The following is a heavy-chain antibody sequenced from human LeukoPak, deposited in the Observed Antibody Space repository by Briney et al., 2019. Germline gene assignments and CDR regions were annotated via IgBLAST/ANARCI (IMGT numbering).Heavy chain of an antibody. CDR1: GFTFSSYW. CDR2: IKQDGSDK. D-gene: IGHD2-2*01. V-gene: IGHV3-7*01. CDR3: ARGVGDFDY. J-gene: IGHJ4*02. Sequence: GGSLRLSCVASGFTFSSYWMSWVRQAPGKGLEWVANIKQDGSDKYYVDSVKGRFTISRDNAKNSLYLQMNSLRAEDTAVYYCARGVGDFDYWGQGTLVTVSS.